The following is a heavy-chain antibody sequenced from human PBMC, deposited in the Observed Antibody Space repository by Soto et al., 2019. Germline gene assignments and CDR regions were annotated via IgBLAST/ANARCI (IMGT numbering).Heavy chain of an antibody. CDR3: AKSATVPAAIAY. V-gene: IGHV1-3*01. J-gene: IGHJ4*02. CDR2: INAGNGNT. D-gene: IGHD2-2*02. Sequence: QVQLVQSGAEVKKPGASVKVSCKASGYTFTSYAMHWVRQAPGQRLEWMGWINAGNGNTKYSQKFQGRVAITRDTAASTAYMELSSLRSEATAVYYCAKSATVPAAIAYWGQGTLVTVSS. CDR1: GYTFTSYA.